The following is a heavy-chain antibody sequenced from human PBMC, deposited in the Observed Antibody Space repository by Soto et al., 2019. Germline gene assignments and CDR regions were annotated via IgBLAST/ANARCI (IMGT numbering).Heavy chain of an antibody. CDR2: INHSGSA. Sequence: PSETLSLTCDVYGGSFSGYIWTWIRQTPGKGLQWIGQINHSGSANYNPSLKSRVTISVHTSNSQFSLELSSVTAADTAGYCCGRGLITGSQYAGGRYYYGSGGQGTQATVSS. D-gene: IGHD3-10*01. V-gene: IGHV4-34*01. CDR1: GGSFSGYI. CDR3: GRGLITGSQYAGGRYYYGS. J-gene: IGHJ4*02.